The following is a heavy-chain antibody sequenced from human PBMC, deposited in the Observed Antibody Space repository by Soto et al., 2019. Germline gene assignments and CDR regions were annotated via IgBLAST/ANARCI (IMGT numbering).Heavy chain of an antibody. V-gene: IGHV1-18*01. D-gene: IGHD2-2*01. J-gene: IGHJ5*02. Sequence: GSVNVSCKASGYTFTSSGISWVRQAPGEGLEWMGWISVYNGNTNYAQNFQGRVSMTTDTSTSTVYMELRNLRSDDTAVYYCARGVVVAAAPRKTWFDRWGEGNVITVSA. CDR2: ISVYNGNT. CDR3: ARGVVVAAAPRKTWFDR. CDR1: GYTFTSSG.